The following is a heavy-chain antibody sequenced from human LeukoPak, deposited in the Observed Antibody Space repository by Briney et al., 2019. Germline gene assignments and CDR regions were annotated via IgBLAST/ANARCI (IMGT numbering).Heavy chain of an antibody. V-gene: IGHV3-43D*03. D-gene: IGHD6-19*01. CDR1: GFTFDDYA. J-gene: IGHJ6*03. Sequence: GGSLRLSCAASGFTFDDYAMHWVRQAPGKGLEWVSLISWDGGSTYYADSVKGRFTISRDNSKNSLYLQMNSLRAEDTALYYCAKDGWGYSSGWGYYYYMDVWGKGTTVTVSS. CDR3: AKDGWGYSSGWGYYYYMDV. CDR2: ISWDGGST.